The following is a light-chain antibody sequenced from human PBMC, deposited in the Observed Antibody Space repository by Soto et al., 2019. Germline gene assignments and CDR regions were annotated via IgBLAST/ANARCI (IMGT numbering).Light chain of an antibody. V-gene: IGLV3-21*02. J-gene: IGLJ2*01. Sequence: SYELTQPPSVSVAPGQTARIFCGGNNIGSKSVHWYQQRPGQSPVLVVSDDSDRPSGIPERFSGSNSGITATLTISRVEAGDEADYFCQVWDTSRDPVVFGGGTKVTVL. CDR1: NIGSKS. CDR3: QVWDTSRDPVV. CDR2: DDS.